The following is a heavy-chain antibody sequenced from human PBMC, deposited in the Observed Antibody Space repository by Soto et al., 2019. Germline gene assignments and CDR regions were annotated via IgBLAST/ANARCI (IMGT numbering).Heavy chain of an antibody. Sequence: GESLKISCKGSGYSFTSYWIGWVRQMPGKGLEVMGIIYPFDSETRYSPSFQGQVTISAEKSISTAYLQWSSLKASATAMYYCASHPLVVRDATGFDYWGQGTLVTVSS. V-gene: IGHV5-51*01. CDR1: GYSFTSYW. CDR3: ASHPLVVRDATGFDY. J-gene: IGHJ4*02. CDR2: IYPFDSET. D-gene: IGHD2-2*01.